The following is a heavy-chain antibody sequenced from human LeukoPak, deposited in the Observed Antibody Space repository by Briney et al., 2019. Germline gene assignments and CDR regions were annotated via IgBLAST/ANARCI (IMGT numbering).Heavy chain of an antibody. Sequence: SVKVSFKASGGTFSIYAISWVRQAPGQGLEWMGGIIPIFGTANYAQKFQGRVTMTRDTSTSTVYMELSSLRSEDTAVYYCARDKSIAAAPLAFDIWGQGTMVTVSS. J-gene: IGHJ3*02. V-gene: IGHV1-69*05. D-gene: IGHD6-13*01. CDR2: IIPIFGTA. CDR1: GGTFSIYA. CDR3: ARDKSIAAAPLAFDI.